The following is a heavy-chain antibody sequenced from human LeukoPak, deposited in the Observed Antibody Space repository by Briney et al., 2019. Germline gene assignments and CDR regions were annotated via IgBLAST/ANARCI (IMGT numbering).Heavy chain of an antibody. J-gene: IGHJ4*02. D-gene: IGHD3-9*01. Sequence: ASMKVSCKASGYTFTSYDINWVRQATGQGLEWMGWMNPNSGNTGYAQKFQGRVTMTRNTSISTAYMELSSLRSEDTAVYYCARGQYDILTGQFDYWGQGTLVTVSS. V-gene: IGHV1-8*01. CDR2: MNPNSGNT. CDR1: GYTFTSYD. CDR3: ARGQYDILTGQFDY.